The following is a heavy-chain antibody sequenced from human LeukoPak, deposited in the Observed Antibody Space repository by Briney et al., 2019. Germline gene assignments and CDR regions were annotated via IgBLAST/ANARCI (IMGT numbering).Heavy chain of an antibody. J-gene: IGHJ4*01. CDR3: ARTEEGAVDY. CDR2: IYYSGST. CDR1: GGSVSSGSYY. V-gene: IGHV4-61*01. D-gene: IGHD6-19*01. Sequence: SETLSLTCTVSGGSVSSGSYYWSWIRQPPGKGLEWIGYIYYSGSTNYNPSLRSRVTISVDTSKNQFSLKLSSVTAADTAVYYCARTEEGAVDYWGHGTLVTVSS.